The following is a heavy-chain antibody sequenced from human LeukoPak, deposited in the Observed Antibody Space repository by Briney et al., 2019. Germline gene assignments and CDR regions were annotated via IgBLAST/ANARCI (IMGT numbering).Heavy chain of an antibody. D-gene: IGHD3-9*01. V-gene: IGHV1-8*01. CDR3: ASQDDILTGYSY. CDR2: MNPNSGNT. J-gene: IGHJ4*02. Sequence: ASVTVSCKASGYTFTSYDINWVRQAPGQGLEWMGWMNPNSGNTGYAQKFQGRVTMTRNTSISTAYMELSSLRSEDTAMYYCASQDDILTGYSYWGQGTLVTVSS. CDR1: GYTFTSYD.